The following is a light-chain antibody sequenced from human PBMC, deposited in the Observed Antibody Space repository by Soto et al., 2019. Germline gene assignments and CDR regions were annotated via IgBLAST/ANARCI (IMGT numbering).Light chain of an antibody. CDR3: QQYKNWPPIT. CDR1: QSVGSS. CDR2: GAS. Sequence: EIVMTQSPATLSVSPGERATLSCRASQSVGSSLAWYQQEPGQAPRLLIYGASTRATGIPARFSGSGSGTEFTLTISSLQSEDFAVYFCQQYKNWPPITLGQGTRLEI. J-gene: IGKJ5*01. V-gene: IGKV3-15*01.